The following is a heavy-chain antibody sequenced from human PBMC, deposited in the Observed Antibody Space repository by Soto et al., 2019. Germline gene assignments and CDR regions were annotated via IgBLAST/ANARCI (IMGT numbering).Heavy chain of an antibody. CDR3: ARTTEYWFDP. Sequence: TLSLTCAVSGGSISSGGYSWSWIRQPPGKGLEWIGCIYHSGSTYYNPSLKSRVTISVDRSKNQFSLKLSSVTAADTAVYYCARTTEYWFDPWGQGTLVTVSS. D-gene: IGHD4-17*01. V-gene: IGHV4-30-2*01. CDR1: GGSISSGGYS. CDR2: IYHSGST. J-gene: IGHJ5*02.